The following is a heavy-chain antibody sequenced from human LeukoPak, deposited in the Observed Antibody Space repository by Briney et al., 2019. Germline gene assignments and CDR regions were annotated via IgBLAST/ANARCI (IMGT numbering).Heavy chain of an antibody. V-gene: IGHV3-30*02. CDR2: IRYEGTNK. CDR3: ARGPSARFFGVAKGAFDI. Sequence: GGSLRLSCAASGFIFGSYGMYWVRQAPGKGLEWVAFIRYEGTNKYYADSVKGRFTISRDNSKNTLDLQMNSLRAEDTAVYYCARGPSARFFGVAKGAFDIWGQGTMVTVSS. J-gene: IGHJ3*02. CDR1: GFIFGSYG. D-gene: IGHD3-3*01.